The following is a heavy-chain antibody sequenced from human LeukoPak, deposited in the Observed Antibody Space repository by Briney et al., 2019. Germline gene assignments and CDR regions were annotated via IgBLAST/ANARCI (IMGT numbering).Heavy chain of an antibody. CDR2: ISHSGST. J-gene: IGHJ4*02. D-gene: IGHD4-23*01. V-gene: IGHV4-4*02. Sequence: PSETLSLTCAVSGASIISSNWWSWVRQPPGKGLEWIGEISHSGSTNYNPSLKSRLTISVDESKNQFSLSLSSVTAADTAVYYCARGAWTTVVTPLKLWGQGTLVTVSS. CDR3: ARGAWTTVVTPLKL. CDR1: GASIISSNW.